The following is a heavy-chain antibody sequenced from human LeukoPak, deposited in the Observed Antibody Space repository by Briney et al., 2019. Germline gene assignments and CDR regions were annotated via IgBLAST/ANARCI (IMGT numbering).Heavy chain of an antibody. CDR2: ISSSGSTI. J-gene: IGHJ6*04. D-gene: IGHD3-10*02. CDR1: GFTFSSYE. Sequence: GGSLRLSCAASGFTFSSYEMNWVRQAPEKGLEWVSYISSSGSTIYYADSVKGRFTISRDNAKNSLYLQMNSLRAEDTAVYYCAELGFTMIGGVWGKGTTVTISS. V-gene: IGHV3-48*03. CDR3: AELGFTMIGGV.